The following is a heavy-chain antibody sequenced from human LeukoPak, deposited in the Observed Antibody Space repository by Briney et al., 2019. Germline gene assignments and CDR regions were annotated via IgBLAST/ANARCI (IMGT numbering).Heavy chain of an antibody. Sequence: ASVKVSCKASGYTFTSYDISWVRQAAGQGLEWMGWMNPNSGNAGYAQRFQGRVTMTRNNSISTAYMELTSLRSEDTAVYYCGRPLQRGSWTQRALDYWGQGTLVTVSS. V-gene: IGHV1-8*01. J-gene: IGHJ4*02. CDR2: MNPNSGNA. CDR1: GYTFTSYD. CDR3: GRPLQRGSWTQRALDY. D-gene: IGHD3-10*01.